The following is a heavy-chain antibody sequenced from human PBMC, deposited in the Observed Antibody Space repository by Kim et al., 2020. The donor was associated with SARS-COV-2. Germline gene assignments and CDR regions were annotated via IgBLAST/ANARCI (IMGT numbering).Heavy chain of an antibody. D-gene: IGHD3-22*01. Sequence: SVKVSCKASGGTFSSYAISWVRQAPGQGLEWMGGIIPIFGTANYAQKFQGRVTITADESTSTAYMELSSLRSEDTAVYYCARSHDSSGFDWQLIYWGQGTLVTVSS. CDR2: IIPIFGTA. J-gene: IGHJ4*02. CDR3: ARSHDSSGFDWQLIY. V-gene: IGHV1-69*13. CDR1: GGTFSSYA.